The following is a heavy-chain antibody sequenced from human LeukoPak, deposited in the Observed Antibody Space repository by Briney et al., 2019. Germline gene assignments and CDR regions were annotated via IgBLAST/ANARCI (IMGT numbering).Heavy chain of an antibody. CDR3: ARDYGTSTDAFDI. J-gene: IGHJ3*02. V-gene: IGHV4-38-2*02. Sequence: SETLSLTCTVSGYSISSGYYWGWIRQPPGKGLEWIGSIYHSGSTYYNPSLKSRVTISVDTSKNQFSLKLSSVTAADTAVYYCARDYGTSTDAFDIWGQGTMVTVSS. CDR2: IYHSGST. D-gene: IGHD1-14*01. CDR1: GYSISSGYY.